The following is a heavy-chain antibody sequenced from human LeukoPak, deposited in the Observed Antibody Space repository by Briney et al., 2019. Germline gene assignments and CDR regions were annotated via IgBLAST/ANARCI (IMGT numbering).Heavy chain of an antibody. D-gene: IGHD5-12*01. Sequence: TGGSLRLSCAASGFTFSSYWMHWVRQATGKGLVWVSRINSDGSSTSYADSVKGRFTISRDNAKNTLYLQMSSLRAEDTAVYYCAREGATDWYFHLWGRGTLVTVSS. CDR2: INSDGSST. CDR3: AREGATDWYFHL. J-gene: IGHJ2*01. CDR1: GFTFSSYW. V-gene: IGHV3-74*01.